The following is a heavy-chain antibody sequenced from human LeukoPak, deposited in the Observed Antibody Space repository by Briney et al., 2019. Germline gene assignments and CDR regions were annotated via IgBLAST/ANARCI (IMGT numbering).Heavy chain of an antibody. CDR2: IYNNGRT. J-gene: IGHJ4*02. Sequence: SETLSLTCTVSGGSISSYYWSWIRQPPGEGLEWIGSIYNNGRTYYKSSLESRVTISVDTPKNQFSLKLTSMTAADTAVYYCAREGASQDVRGFDYWGQGTQVTVSS. CDR3: AREGASQDVRGFDY. D-gene: IGHD3-10*02. CDR1: GGSISSYY. V-gene: IGHV4-59*12.